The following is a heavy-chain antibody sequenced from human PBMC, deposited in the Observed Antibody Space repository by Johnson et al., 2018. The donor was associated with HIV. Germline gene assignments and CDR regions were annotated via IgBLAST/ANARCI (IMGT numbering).Heavy chain of an antibody. V-gene: IGHV3-30*04. J-gene: IGHJ3*01. CDR1: GFTFSSYA. D-gene: IGHD6-19*01. CDR2: ISYDGSNK. Sequence: QVQLVESGGGVVQPGRSLRLSCAASGFTFSSYAMHWVRQAPGKGLEWVAVISYDGSNKYYADSVKGRFTISRDNSKNTLYLQMNSLRAEDTAVYYCATFGYTSGWIVTDDAFDVWGQGTMVTVSS. CDR3: ATFGYTSGWIVTDDAFDV.